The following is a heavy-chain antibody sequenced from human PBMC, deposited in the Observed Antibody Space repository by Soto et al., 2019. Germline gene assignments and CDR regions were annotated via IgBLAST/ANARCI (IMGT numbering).Heavy chain of an antibody. CDR1: GFSLSTNGVG. J-gene: IGHJ6*02. CDR3: ARTWRWAACVPAYYRKDF. CDR2: IYWDGDK. D-gene: IGHD2-15*01. V-gene: IGHV2-5*02. Sequence: SGPTLVNPTQTLTLTCTFSGFSLSTNGVGVGWIRQPPGKALEWLALIYWDGDKRYSPSLKSRLTITKDTSKNQVVLTLTNMDPVDTATYYCARTWRWAACVPAYYRKDFSGQRTTVPVS.